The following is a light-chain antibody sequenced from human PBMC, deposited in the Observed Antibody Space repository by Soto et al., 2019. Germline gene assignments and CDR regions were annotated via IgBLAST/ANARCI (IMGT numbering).Light chain of an antibody. CDR3: QQYNNWPPKGLT. CDR1: QSISSY. J-gene: IGKJ4*01. Sequence: DIQMTQSPSSLSASVGDRVTITCRASQSISSYLNWYQQKPGKAPKLLIYAASSLQSGVPSRFSGSGSGTDFTLTISSLQSEDFAVYYCQQYNNWPPKGLTFGGGTKVEIK. V-gene: IGKV1-39*01. CDR2: AAS.